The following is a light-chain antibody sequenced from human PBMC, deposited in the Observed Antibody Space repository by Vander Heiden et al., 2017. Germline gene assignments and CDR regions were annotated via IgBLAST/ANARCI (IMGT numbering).Light chain of an antibody. CDR2: AAS. CDR1: QSISSY. V-gene: IGKV1-39*01. CDR3: QQSDSTPQT. Sequence: DIQMTHSPSSLSASVGDRVTITCRASQSISSYLNWYQQKPVKAPKLLIYAASSLQSGVPSRFSGSGSGTDFTLTIISLQPEDFATYYCQQSDSTPQTFGQGTKLEIK. J-gene: IGKJ2*01.